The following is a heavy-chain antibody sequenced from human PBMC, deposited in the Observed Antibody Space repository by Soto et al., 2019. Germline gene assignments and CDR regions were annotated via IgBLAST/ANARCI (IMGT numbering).Heavy chain of an antibody. Sequence: GGSLRLSCAASGFTFDDYAMHWVRQAPGKGLEWVSGISWNSGSIGYADSVKGRFTISRDNAKNSLYLQMNSLRAEDTALYYCAKEFGLDSSSYYYYYMDVWGKGTTVTVSS. D-gene: IGHD6-6*01. CDR2: ISWNSGSI. V-gene: IGHV3-9*01. CDR1: GFTFDDYA. J-gene: IGHJ6*03. CDR3: AKEFGLDSSSYYYYYMDV.